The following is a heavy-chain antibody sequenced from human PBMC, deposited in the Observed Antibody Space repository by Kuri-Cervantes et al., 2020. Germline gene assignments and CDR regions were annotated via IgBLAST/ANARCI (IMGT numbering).Heavy chain of an antibody. J-gene: IGHJ6*03. CDR3: ARDREVVVPAATGGYYYYYMDV. D-gene: IGHD2-2*01. CDR2: IYHSGST. V-gene: IGHV4-38-2*02. Sequence: ESLKISCAVSGYSISSGDYWGWIRQPPGKGLEWIGSIYHSGSTNYNPSLKSRVTISVDKSKNQFSLKLSSVTAADTAVYYCARDREVVVPAATGGYYYYYMDVWGKGTTVTVSS. CDR1: GYSISSGDY.